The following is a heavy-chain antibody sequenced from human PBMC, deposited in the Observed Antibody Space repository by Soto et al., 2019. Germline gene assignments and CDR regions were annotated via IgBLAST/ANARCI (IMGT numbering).Heavy chain of an antibody. CDR1: GASLSSGGYF. Sequence: QVQLQESGPGLVKPSQTLSLTCTVSGASLSSGGYFWIWIRQRPGKGLEWIAYIYYTGTTYYNPSLKSRVTMSIDTSQNQFSLNLNSVTAADTAVYYCAGDGDYYFDSWGQGTLVTVSS. D-gene: IGHD4-17*01. J-gene: IGHJ4*02. V-gene: IGHV4-31*03. CDR2: IYYTGTT. CDR3: AGDGDYYFDS.